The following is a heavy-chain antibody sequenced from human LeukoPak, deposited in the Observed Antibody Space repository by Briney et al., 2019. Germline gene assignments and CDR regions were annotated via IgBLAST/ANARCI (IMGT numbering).Heavy chain of an antibody. J-gene: IGHJ4*02. Sequence: GGSLRLSCAASGFTFSSYSMNWVRQAPGKGLEWVSSISSSSSYIYYADSVKGRFTISRDNAKNSLYLQMNSLRAEDTAVYYCARDITVTRRETDYWGQGTLVTVSS. V-gene: IGHV3-21*01. D-gene: IGHD4-11*01. CDR1: GFTFSSYS. CDR3: ARDITVTRRETDY. CDR2: ISSSSSYI.